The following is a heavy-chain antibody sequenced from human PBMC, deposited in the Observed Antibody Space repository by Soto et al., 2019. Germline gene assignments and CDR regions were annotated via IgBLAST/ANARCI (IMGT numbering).Heavy chain of an antibody. CDR3: ARNGYDSSGYYASFDY. CDR1: GFTFSSYA. Sequence: QVQLVESGGGVVQPGRSLRLSCAASGFTFSSYAMHWVRQAPGKGLEWVAVISYDGSNKYYADSVKGRFTISRDNSKNTLYLHMNSLRAEDTAVYYCARNGYDSSGYYASFDYWGQGTLVTVSS. CDR2: ISYDGSNK. V-gene: IGHV3-30-3*01. J-gene: IGHJ4*02. D-gene: IGHD3-22*01.